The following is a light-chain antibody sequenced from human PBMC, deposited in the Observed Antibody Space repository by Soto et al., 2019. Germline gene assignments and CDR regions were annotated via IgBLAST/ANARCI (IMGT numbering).Light chain of an antibody. V-gene: IGLV2-14*01. Sequence: QSVLTQPASVSGSPGQSMTISCPGTSSDGGGYNYVSWYQQHPGKASKLMIYEVSNRPPGVSNRFSGSKSGNTASLTISGRKAEDEADYYCSSYTSSSALVFGTGTKVNV. CDR3: SSYTSSSALV. J-gene: IGLJ1*01. CDR2: EVS. CDR1: SSDGGGYNY.